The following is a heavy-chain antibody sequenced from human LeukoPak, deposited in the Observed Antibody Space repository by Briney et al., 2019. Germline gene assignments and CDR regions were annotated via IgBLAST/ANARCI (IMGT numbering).Heavy chain of an antibody. V-gene: IGHV3-53*01. CDR1: GFTVSSNY. CDR2: IYSGGST. CDR3: ARILPPDVFDI. J-gene: IGHJ3*02. Sequence: GGSLRLSCAASGFTVSSNYMSWVRQAPGKGLEWVSVIYSGGSTYYADSEKGRFTISRDNSKNTLFLQMTSLRADDTAVYYCARILPPDVFDIWGQGTMVTVSS.